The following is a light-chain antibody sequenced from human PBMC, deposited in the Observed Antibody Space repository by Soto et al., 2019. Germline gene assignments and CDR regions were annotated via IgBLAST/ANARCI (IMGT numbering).Light chain of an antibody. Sequence: EIVLTQSPGTLSLSPGERATLSCRASQSVSSSYLAWYQQKTGKAPRLLIYGASSRATGIPDRFSGSGSGTDFTRTISRLEPEDFAVYYCQQYGSSSYTFGEGNKLEIK. V-gene: IGKV3-20*01. J-gene: IGKJ2*01. CDR3: QQYGSSSYT. CDR1: QSVSSSY. CDR2: GAS.